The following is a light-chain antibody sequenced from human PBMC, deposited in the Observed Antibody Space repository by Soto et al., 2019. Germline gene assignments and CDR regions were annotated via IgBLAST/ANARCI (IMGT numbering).Light chain of an antibody. Sequence: DIQMTKSPSTLSASVGDRVTITCRASQSISVWLAWYQQKAGKAPNLLIYKASRLESGVPSRFSGSGSGTEFTLTIRSLQPDDFATYYCQDYKSYSEAVGQGAKVDIK. J-gene: IGKJ1*01. CDR3: QDYKSYSEA. CDR2: KAS. CDR1: QSISVW. V-gene: IGKV1-5*03.